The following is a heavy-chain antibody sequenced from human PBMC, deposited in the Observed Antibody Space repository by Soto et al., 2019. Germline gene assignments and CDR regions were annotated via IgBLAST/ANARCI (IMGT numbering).Heavy chain of an antibody. D-gene: IGHD6-6*01. Sequence: ASVKVSCKASGYTFTGYYMHWVRQAPGQGLEWMGWINPNSGGTSYAQKFQGWVTMTRDTSISTAYMELSRLRSDDTAVYYCAREYSSSARYYYGMDVWGQGTTVTVSS. CDR1: GYTFTGYY. J-gene: IGHJ6*02. CDR2: INPNSGGT. CDR3: AREYSSSARYYYGMDV. V-gene: IGHV1-2*04.